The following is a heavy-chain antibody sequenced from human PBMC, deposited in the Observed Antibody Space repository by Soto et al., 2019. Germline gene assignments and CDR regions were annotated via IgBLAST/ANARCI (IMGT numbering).Heavy chain of an antibody. V-gene: IGHV1-2*04. J-gene: IGHJ6*02. D-gene: IGHD3-10*01. Sequence: ASVKVSCKASGYTFTGYYMHWVRQAPGQGLEWMGWINPNSGGTNYAQKFQGWVTMTRDTSISTAYMELSRLRSDDTAVYYCAMESWSPPNTPGVLGYGMDVWGQGTTVTVSS. CDR3: AMESWSPPNTPGVLGYGMDV. CDR2: INPNSGGT. CDR1: GYTFTGYY.